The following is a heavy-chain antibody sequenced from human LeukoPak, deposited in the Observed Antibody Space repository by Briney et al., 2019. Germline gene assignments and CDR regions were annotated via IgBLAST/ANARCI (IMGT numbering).Heavy chain of an antibody. CDR2: IYYCGST. D-gene: IGHD3-10*01. V-gene: IGHV4-59*04. J-gene: IGHJ4*02. CDR3: ARTRYYYNSRSYGAPYYFDY. Sequence: PSETLSLTCTVSGGSISTYYWSWIRQPPGKGLEWIGSIYYCGSTYYNPSLKSRVTISVDTSKNQFSLKLSSVTAADTAVYYCARTRYYYNSRSYGAPYYFDYWGQGTLVTVSS. CDR1: GGSISTYY.